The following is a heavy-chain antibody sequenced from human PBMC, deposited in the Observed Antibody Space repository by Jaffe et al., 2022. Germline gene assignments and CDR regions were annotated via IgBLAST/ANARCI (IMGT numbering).Heavy chain of an antibody. D-gene: IGHD3-10*01. CDR2: IYWDDDK. J-gene: IGHJ4*02. V-gene: IGHV2-5*02. CDR3: AHSPQSYYYGSGSEEYYFDY. CDR1: GFSLSTSGVG. Sequence: QITLKESGPTLVKPTQTLTLTCTFSGFSLSTSGVGVGWIRQPPGKALEWLALIYWDDDKRYSPSLKSRLTITKDTSKNQVVLTMTNMDPVDTATYYCAHSPQSYYYGSGSEEYYFDYWGQGTLVTVSS.